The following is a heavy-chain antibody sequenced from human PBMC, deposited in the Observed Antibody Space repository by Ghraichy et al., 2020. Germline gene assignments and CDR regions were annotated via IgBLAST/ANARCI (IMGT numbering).Heavy chain of an antibody. V-gene: IGHV4-4*09. D-gene: IGHD2-21*02. CDR1: GASISSYY. J-gene: IGHJ6*02. Sequence: ETLSLTCTVSGASISSYYWSWIRQPPGKGLEWIGYIFTSGSTNYNPSLKSRVTISVDTSKNQFSLKLSSVTAADTAVYYCARHFVVVTAIQNYYYGMDVWGQGTTVTVSS. CDR2: IFTSGST. CDR3: ARHFVVVTAIQNYYYGMDV.